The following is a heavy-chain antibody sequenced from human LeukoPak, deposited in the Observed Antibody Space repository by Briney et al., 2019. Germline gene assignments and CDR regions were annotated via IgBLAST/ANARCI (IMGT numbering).Heavy chain of an antibody. CDR2: INHSGST. V-gene: IGHV4-34*01. D-gene: IGHD5-12*01. Sequence: SETLSLTCAVYGGSFSGYYWSWIRQPPGKGLEWIGEINHSGSTNYNPSLKSRVTISVDTSKNQFSLKLSSVTAADTAVYYCARGRGYSGFRFDYWGQGTPVTVSS. J-gene: IGHJ4*02. CDR3: ARGRGYSGFRFDY. CDR1: GGSFSGYY.